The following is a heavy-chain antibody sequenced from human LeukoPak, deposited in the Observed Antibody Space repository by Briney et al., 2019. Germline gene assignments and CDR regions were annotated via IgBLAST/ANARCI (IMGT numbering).Heavy chain of an antibody. Sequence: SETLSLTCTVSGGPISSYYWSWIRQPPGKGLEWIGYIYYSGSTNYNPSLKSRVTISVDTSKNQFSLKLSSVTAADTAVYYCARGGYYDFWSGYSPYYFDYWGQGTLVTVSS. J-gene: IGHJ4*02. CDR2: IYYSGST. CDR3: ARGGYYDFWSGYSPYYFDY. CDR1: GGPISSYY. D-gene: IGHD3-3*01. V-gene: IGHV4-59*01.